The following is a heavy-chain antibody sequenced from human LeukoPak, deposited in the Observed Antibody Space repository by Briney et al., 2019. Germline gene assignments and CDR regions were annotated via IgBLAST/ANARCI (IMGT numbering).Heavy chain of an antibody. V-gene: IGHV3-30*18. CDR1: GFTFSSYG. Sequence: GGSLRLSCAASGFTFSSYGMHWVRQAPGKGLEWVAVISYEDGTNKYYADSVKGRFTISRDNSKYTVYLEMNSLRVEDTAMYYCSKERPEEYYGSGSYFDYWGQGILVTVSS. J-gene: IGHJ4*02. CDR3: SKERPEEYYGSGSYFDY. CDR2: ISYEDGTNK. D-gene: IGHD3-10*01.